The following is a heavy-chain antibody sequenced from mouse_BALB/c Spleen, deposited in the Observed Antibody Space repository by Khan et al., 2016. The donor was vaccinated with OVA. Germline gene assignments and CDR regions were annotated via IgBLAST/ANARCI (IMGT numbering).Heavy chain of an antibody. Sequence: EVELVESGGGLVQPGGSRKLSCAASGFTFSSYGMHWVRQAPEKGLEWVAYISGDSNTIYYADTVKGRFTISRDNHKKTLFLQMTSLMSEDTAMYYCATSYYYGYYFDYWGPGTTLTVSS. CDR3: ATSYYYGYYFDY. CDR1: GFTFSSYG. D-gene: IGHD1-1*01. V-gene: IGHV5-17*02. CDR2: ISGDSNTI. J-gene: IGHJ2*01.